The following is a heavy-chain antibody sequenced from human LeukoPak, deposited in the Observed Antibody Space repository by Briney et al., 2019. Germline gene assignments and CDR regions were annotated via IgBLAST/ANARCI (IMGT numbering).Heavy chain of an antibody. CDR3: ATTGGIAVANDAFDI. V-gene: IGHV3-11*01. D-gene: IGHD6-19*01. CDR2: ISSSGSTI. J-gene: IGHJ3*02. Sequence: GGSLRLSCAASGFTFSDYYMSWIRQAPGKGLEWVSYISSSGSTIYYADSVKGRFTISRDNAKNSLYLQMNSLRAEDTAVYYCATTGGIAVANDAFDIWGQGTMVTVSS. CDR1: GFTFSDYY.